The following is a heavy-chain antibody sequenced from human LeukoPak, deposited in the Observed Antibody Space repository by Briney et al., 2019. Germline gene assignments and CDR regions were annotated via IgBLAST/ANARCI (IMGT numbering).Heavy chain of an antibody. J-gene: IGHJ4*02. CDR3: AKDQGASSYSFDY. CDR2: ISYDGGKK. D-gene: IGHD1-26*01. V-gene: IGHV3-30*18. CDR1: GFTFSSHD. Sequence: GRSLRLSCAASGFTFSSHDMHWVRQAPGKGLEWVAFISYDGGKKDYADSVKGRFTISRDNSRNTLYLQMNSLRAEDTAVYYCAKDQGASSYSFDYWGRGTLVTVSS.